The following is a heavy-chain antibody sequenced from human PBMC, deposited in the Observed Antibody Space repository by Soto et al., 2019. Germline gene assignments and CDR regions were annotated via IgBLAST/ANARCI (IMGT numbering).Heavy chain of an antibody. CDR3: AKGFVVGANTSPFES. Sequence: VRLVQSGGGVVQPGRALTLACVASGFTFDNYGMHWVRQAPGQGLDWVAVISYDGKNQYYEDSVKGRFTISRDNSRNTLYLQMTNLRPEDTGVYYCAKGFVVGANTSPFESWGQGTLVAVAT. V-gene: IGHV3-30*18. D-gene: IGHD1-26*01. CDR1: GFTFDNYG. CDR2: ISYDGKNQ. J-gene: IGHJ4*02.